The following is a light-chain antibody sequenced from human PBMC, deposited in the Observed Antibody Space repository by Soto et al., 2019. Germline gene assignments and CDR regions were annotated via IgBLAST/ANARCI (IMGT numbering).Light chain of an antibody. V-gene: IGKV3-20*01. CDR2: DAS. CDR3: QQYGSAPFT. J-gene: IGKJ3*01. Sequence: EIVLTQSRATLSLSLGARSTLSCRASQTVRNNYLAWYRQKNGQTPRLXIYDASSRATGIPDRISGSGYGTDFKLTISRLETEDFAVYYCQQYGSAPFTFGPGTKVDIK. CDR1: QTVRNNY.